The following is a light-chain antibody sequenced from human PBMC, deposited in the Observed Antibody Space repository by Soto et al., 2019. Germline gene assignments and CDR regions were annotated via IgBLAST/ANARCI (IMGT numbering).Light chain of an antibody. Sequence: EIVMTQSPATLSVSPGERATLSCRASQSISSNLAWYQQKPGQAPRLLMLRTSSRATGFPARFSGSGSGTEFNLTISSLQSEDFGVYYYQQYNNWPRATFGGGTKVEIK. V-gene: IGKV3-15*01. CDR1: QSISSN. J-gene: IGKJ4*01. CDR3: QQYNNWPRAT. CDR2: RTS.